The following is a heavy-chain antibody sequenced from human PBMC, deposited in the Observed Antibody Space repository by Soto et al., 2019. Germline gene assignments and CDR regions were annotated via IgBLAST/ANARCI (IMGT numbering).Heavy chain of an antibody. CDR3: ASLRATGAFHI. CDR1: GYTFTSYG. V-gene: IGHV1-18*01. CDR2: ISAYNGNT. D-gene: IGHD3-10*01. Sequence: ASVKVSCKASGYTFTSYGISWVRQAPGQGLEWMGWISAYNGNTSYAQKFQGRVTMTRDTSTSTVYMELSSLRSEDTAVYYCASLRATGAFHIWGQGTMVTVAS. J-gene: IGHJ3*02.